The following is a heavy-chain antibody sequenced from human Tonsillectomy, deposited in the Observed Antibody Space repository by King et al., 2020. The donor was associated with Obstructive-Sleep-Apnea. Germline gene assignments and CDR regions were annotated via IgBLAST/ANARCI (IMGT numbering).Heavy chain of an antibody. D-gene: IGHD3-10*01. Sequence: VQLVESGGGVVHPGRSLRLSCAASGFTFSSYAMHWVRQAPDKGLEWVTVISYDGSNKYYVESVKGRFTISRDNSKNTLYLQMNSLRAEDTAVYYCARDGNYYGSGSLISDWFDPWGQGTLVTVSS. CDR2: ISYDGSNK. J-gene: IGHJ5*02. CDR3: ARDGNYYGSGSLISDWFDP. V-gene: IGHV3-30*04. CDR1: GFTFSSYA.